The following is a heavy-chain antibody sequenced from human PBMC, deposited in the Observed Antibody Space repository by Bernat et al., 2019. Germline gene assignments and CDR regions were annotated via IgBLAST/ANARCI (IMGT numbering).Heavy chain of an antibody. CDR3: ARDRVKGFGELPSDY. D-gene: IGHD3-10*01. CDR1: GFIFSSYG. J-gene: IGHJ4*02. Sequence: QVQLVESGGGVVQPGRSLRLSCAASGFIFSSYGMHWVRQAPGKGLEWVALIWLDGSNKYYADSVKGRFTISRDNSKNTLYLQMNSLRAEDTAVYYCARDRVKGFGELPSDYWGQGTLVTVSS. V-gene: IGHV3-33*01. CDR2: IWLDGSNK.